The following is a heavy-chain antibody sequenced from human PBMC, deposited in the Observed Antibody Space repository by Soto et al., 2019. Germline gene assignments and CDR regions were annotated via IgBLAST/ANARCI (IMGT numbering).Heavy chain of an antibody. CDR1: GGSISSYY. V-gene: IGHV4-59*01. D-gene: IGHD3-10*01. CDR3: ARSRGGYFDY. Sequence: PSETLSLTCTVSGGSISSYYMSWIRQPPGKGLEWIGYIYYSGSTNYNPSLKSRVTISVDTSRNQFSLKLSSVTAADTAVYYCARSRGGYFDYWGQGTLVTVSS. J-gene: IGHJ4*02. CDR2: IYYSGST.